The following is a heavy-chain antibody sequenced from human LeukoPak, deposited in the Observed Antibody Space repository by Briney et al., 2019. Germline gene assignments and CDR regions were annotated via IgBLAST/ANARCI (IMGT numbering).Heavy chain of an antibody. J-gene: IGHJ4*02. CDR3: AKVETSGGANCYALDY. V-gene: IGHV3-23*01. CDR1: GFTFSSYA. CDR2: ISGSGGST. D-gene: IGHD2-2*01. Sequence: GGSLRLSCAASGFTFSSYAMSWVRQAPGKGLEGVSAISGSGGSTYYADSVKGRFTISRDNSKNTLYLQMNSLSAEDTAVYYCAKVETSGGANCYALDYWGQGTLVTVSS.